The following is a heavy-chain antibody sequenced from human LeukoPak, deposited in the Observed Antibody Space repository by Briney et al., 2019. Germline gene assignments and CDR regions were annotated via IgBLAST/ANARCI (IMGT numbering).Heavy chain of an antibody. D-gene: IGHD6-6*01. CDR1: GGTFSSYA. CDR2: IIPIFGTA. V-gene: IGHV1-69*01. CDR3: ATSIAALMDFDY. Sequence: GASEKVSCKASGGTFSSYAISWVRQAPGQGLEWMGGIIPIFGTANYAQKFQGRVTITADESTSTAYMELSSLRSEDTAVYYCATSIAALMDFDYWGQGTLVTVSS. J-gene: IGHJ4*02.